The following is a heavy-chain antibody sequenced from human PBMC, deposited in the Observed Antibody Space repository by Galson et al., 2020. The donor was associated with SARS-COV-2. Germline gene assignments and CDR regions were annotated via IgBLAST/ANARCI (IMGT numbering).Heavy chain of an antibody. CDR2: ISYAGSNK. D-gene: IGHD2-2*01. V-gene: IGHV3-30*04. CDR3: ARDPHSGTSSPYYYGMDV. CDR1: GSTFSSYA. J-gene: IGHJ6*02. Sequence: GGSLRLSCAASGSTFSSYAMHWVRQAPGKGLEWVAVISYAGSNKYYADSVKGRFTISRDNSKNTLYLQMNSLRAEDTAVYYCARDPHSGTSSPYYYGMDVWGQGTTVTVSS.